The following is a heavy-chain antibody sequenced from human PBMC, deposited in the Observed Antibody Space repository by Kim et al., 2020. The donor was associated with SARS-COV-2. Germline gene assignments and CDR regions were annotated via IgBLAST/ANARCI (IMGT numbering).Heavy chain of an antibody. CDR3: ARAGYLKYYFDD. J-gene: IGHJ4*02. D-gene: IGHD5-18*01. Sequence: YYADSVKGRFTIARENGKNSLYLEMNRRRDEDTAVYYCARAGYLKYYFDDWGQGTLVTVSS. V-gene: IGHV3-48*02.